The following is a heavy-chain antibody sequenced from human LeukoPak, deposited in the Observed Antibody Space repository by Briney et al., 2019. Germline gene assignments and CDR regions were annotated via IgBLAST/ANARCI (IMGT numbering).Heavy chain of an antibody. V-gene: IGHV3-66*01. J-gene: IGHJ5*02. CDR3: ARAGPSSTSCCYWFDP. CDR1: GFTNY. Sequence: GGSLRLSCAASGFTNYMSWVRQAPGKGLEWVSVIYSGGRTYYADSVKGRFTISRDNSKNTLYLQMNSVRAEDTAVYYCARAGPSSTSCCYWFDPWGQGTLVTVSS. D-gene: IGHD2-2*01. CDR2: IYSGGRT.